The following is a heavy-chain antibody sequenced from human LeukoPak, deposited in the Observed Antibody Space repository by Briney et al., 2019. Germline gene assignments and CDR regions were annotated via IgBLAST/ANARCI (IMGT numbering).Heavy chain of an antibody. CDR1: GFTFSSYD. CDR3: ARAQIEYSRAGGMDV. J-gene: IGHJ6*02. CDR2: IGTAGDT. V-gene: IGHV3-13*01. D-gene: IGHD6-6*01. Sequence: PGGSLRPPCAASGFTFSSYDMHWVRQATGKGLEWVSAIGTAGDTFYPGSVKGRFTISRENAKNSLYLQMNSLRAGDTAVYYCARAQIEYSRAGGMDVWGQGTTVTVSS.